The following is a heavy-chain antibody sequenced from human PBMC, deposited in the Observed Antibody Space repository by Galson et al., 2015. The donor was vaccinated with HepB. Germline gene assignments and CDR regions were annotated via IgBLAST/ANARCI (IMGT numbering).Heavy chain of an antibody. Sequence: SGSTFTSYGISWVRQAPGQGLEWMGWISAYNGNTNYAQKLQGRVTMTTDTSTSTAYMELRSLRSDDTAVYYCARVGEGFIAADYWGQGTLVTVSS. CDR1: GSTFTSYG. D-gene: IGHD6-13*01. J-gene: IGHJ4*02. CDR3: ARVGEGFIAADY. V-gene: IGHV1-18*01. CDR2: ISAYNGNT.